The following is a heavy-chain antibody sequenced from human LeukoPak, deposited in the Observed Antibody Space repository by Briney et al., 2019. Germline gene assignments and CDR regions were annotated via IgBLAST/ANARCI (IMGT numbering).Heavy chain of an antibody. J-gene: IGHJ4*02. CDR1: GGSFSGYY. D-gene: IGHD3-10*01. CDR2: INHSGST. Sequence: ASETLSLTCAVYGGSFSGYYWSWIRQPPGKGLEWIGEINHSGSTNYNPSLKSRVTISVDTSKNQFSLKLSSVTAADTAVYYCARANGTMVRGAPDYWGQGTLVTVSS. V-gene: IGHV4-34*01. CDR3: ARANGTMVRGAPDY.